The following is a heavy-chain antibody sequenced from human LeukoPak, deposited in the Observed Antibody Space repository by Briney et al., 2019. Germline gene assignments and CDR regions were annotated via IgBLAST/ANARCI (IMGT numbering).Heavy chain of an antibody. CDR3: ARESGSYPTALDY. V-gene: IGHV3-33*01. Sequence: GGSLRLSCAASGFTFSSYGMDWVRQAPGKGLEWVAVIWYDGSNKYYADSVKGRFTISRDNSKNTLYLQMNSLRAEDTAVYYCARESGSYPTALDYWGQGTLVTVSS. CDR2: IWYDGSNK. CDR1: GFTFSSYG. D-gene: IGHD1-26*01. J-gene: IGHJ4*02.